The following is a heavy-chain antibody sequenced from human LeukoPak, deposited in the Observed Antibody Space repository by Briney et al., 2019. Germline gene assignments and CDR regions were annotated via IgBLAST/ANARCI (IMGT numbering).Heavy chain of an antibody. D-gene: IGHD1-14*01. V-gene: IGHV3-30*03. J-gene: IGHJ6*02. Sequence: GGSLRLSCAASGFTSSGFGIHWVRQAPGKGLEWVTVISYDGSHKYSADSEKGRFTMSRDISKNTVYLQMNNLRVEDTAVYYCARAAGTTTGGMDVWGQGTTVTVSS. CDR3: ARAAGTTTGGMDV. CDR2: ISYDGSHK. CDR1: GFTSSGFG.